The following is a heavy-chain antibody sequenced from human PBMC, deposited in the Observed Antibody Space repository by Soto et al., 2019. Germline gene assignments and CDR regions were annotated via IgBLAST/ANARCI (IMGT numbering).Heavy chain of an antibody. Sequence: SETLSLSCTFSGVSISSSICYWGWIRQPPGKGLEWIGSIYYSGSTYYNPSLKSRVTISVDTSKNQFSLKLSSVTAADTAVYYCARQGRPHLQIYGMDVWGQGTTVTVSS. J-gene: IGHJ6*02. CDR3: ARQGRPHLQIYGMDV. CDR1: GVSISSSICY. V-gene: IGHV4-39*01. D-gene: IGHD2-15*01. CDR2: IYYSGST.